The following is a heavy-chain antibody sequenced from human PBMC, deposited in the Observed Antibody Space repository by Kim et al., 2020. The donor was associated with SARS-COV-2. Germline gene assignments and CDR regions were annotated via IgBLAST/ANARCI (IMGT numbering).Heavy chain of an antibody. D-gene: IGHD1-7*01. Sequence: SVKVSCKASGDTFSSYAISWVRQAPGQGLEWMGGIIPIFGTTNYAQKLQGRVTITADESTSTAYMELSSLRSEDTAVYYCARGFKELELPYYYYYGMDVWGQGTTVTVSS. CDR1: GDTFSSYA. V-gene: IGHV1-69*13. CDR3: ARGFKELELPYYYYYGMDV. CDR2: IIPIFGTT. J-gene: IGHJ6*02.